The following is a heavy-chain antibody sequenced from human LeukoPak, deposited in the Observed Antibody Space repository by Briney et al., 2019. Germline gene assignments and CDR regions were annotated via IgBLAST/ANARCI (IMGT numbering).Heavy chain of an antibody. D-gene: IGHD3-16*01. CDR3: ARGRWYYDYVWGAPNPFDY. Sequence: ASVKVSCKASGYTFTSYGISWVRQAPGQGLEWMGWISAYNGNTNYAQKLQGRVTMTTDTSTSTAYMELRSLRSDDTAVYYCARGRWYYDYVWGAPNPFDYWGQGTLVTVSS. V-gene: IGHV1-18*01. J-gene: IGHJ4*02. CDR2: ISAYNGNT. CDR1: GYTFTSYG.